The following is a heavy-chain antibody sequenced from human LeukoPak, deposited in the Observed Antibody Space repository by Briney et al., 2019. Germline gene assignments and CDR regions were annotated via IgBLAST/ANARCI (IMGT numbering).Heavy chain of an antibody. J-gene: IGHJ4*02. D-gene: IGHD4-17*01. V-gene: IGHV4-31*03. CDR1: GGSISSGGYY. CDR3: ARAISGDSFVFDY. Sequence: SETLSVTCTVSGGSISSGGYYWNWIRQHPGKGLEWIGYIYYSGSTYYNPSLKSRVSLSVDTSKNQFSLKLSSVTAADTAVYYCARAISGDSFVFDYWGQGTLVTVSS. CDR2: IYYSGST.